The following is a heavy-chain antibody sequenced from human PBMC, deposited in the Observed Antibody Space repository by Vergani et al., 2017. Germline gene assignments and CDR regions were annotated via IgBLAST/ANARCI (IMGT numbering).Heavy chain of an antibody. CDR2: INPSGGHT. J-gene: IGHJ4*02. CDR3: ARGDYYGPRVV. V-gene: IGHV1-46*03. D-gene: IGHD3-10*01. CDR1: GYTFSNYY. Sequence: QVQVVQSGAEVKKPGASVKVSCKTSGYTFSNYYMHWVRQAPGQGLEWMGIINPSGGHTNYAQKFQGRVTMTRDTSTSTVYMELSSLRSEDTAIYYCARGDYYGPRVVWGQGTLVTVSS.